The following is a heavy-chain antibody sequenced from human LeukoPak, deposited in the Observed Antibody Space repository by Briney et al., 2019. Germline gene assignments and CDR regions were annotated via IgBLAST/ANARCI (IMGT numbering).Heavy chain of an antibody. V-gene: IGHV1-2*02. CDR2: INPNSGGT. CDR1: GYTFTGYY. J-gene: IGHJ6*03. CDR3: ARDSIAARLFYYYYYMDV. D-gene: IGHD6-6*01. Sequence: GASVKVSCKASGYTFTGYYMHWVRQAPGQGLEWMGWINPNSGGTNYAQKFQGRVTMTRDTSISTAYMELSRLRSDDTAVYYCARDSIAARLFYYYYYMDVWGKGTTVTVSS.